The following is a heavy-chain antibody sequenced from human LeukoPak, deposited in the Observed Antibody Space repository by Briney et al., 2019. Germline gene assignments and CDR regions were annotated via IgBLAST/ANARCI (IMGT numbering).Heavy chain of an antibody. D-gene: IGHD2-8*02. V-gene: IGHV3-33*01. Sequence: PGGSLRLSCAASGFTFSSYGMHWVRQAPGKGLEWVAVIWYNGSNKNHADSVKGRFAISRDNSKNTLYLQINSLRAEDTAVYYCARASTGWETGYFQHWGLGTLVTVSS. CDR1: GFTFSSYG. CDR2: IWYNGSNK. CDR3: ARASTGWETGYFQH. J-gene: IGHJ1*01.